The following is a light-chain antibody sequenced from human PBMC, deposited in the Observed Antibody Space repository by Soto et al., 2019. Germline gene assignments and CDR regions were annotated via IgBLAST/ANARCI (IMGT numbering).Light chain of an antibody. CDR3: QQYGSSPWT. J-gene: IGKJ1*01. CDR1: QSVSSSY. Sequence: ETVLTQSPGTLSLSPGERATLSCRASQSVSSSYLAWYQKKPGQAPRLLIYGASSRATGIPDRFSGSGSGTDITLTISRLESEYFAVYYCQQYGSSPWTFGQGTKVDIK. CDR2: GAS. V-gene: IGKV3-20*01.